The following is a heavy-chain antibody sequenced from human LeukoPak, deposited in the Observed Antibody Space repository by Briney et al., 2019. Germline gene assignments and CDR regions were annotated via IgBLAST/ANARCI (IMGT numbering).Heavy chain of an antibody. CDR3: ARKKGVVPAAKGNWFDP. D-gene: IGHD2-2*01. Sequence: PSETLSLICTVSGGSISSYYWSWIRQPPGKGLEWIGEINHSGSTNYNPSLKSRVTISVDTSKNQFSLKLSSVTAADTAVYYCARKKGVVPAAKGNWFDPWGQGTLVTVSS. CDR1: GGSISSYY. J-gene: IGHJ5*02. V-gene: IGHV4-34*01. CDR2: INHSGST.